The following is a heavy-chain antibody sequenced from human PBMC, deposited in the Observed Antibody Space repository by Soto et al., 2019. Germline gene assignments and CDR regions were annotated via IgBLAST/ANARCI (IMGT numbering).Heavy chain of an antibody. CDR2: IYYSGST. D-gene: IGHD3-9*01. Sequence: SETLSLTCTVSGGSISSYYWSWIRQPPGKGLEWIGYIYYSGSTNYNPSLKSRVTISVDTSKNQFSLKLSSVTAADTAVYYCARDSRYDILTGYYPDYYYYGMDVWGQGTTVTVSS. CDR3: ARDSRYDILTGYYPDYYYYGMDV. J-gene: IGHJ6*02. CDR1: GGSISSYY. V-gene: IGHV4-59*01.